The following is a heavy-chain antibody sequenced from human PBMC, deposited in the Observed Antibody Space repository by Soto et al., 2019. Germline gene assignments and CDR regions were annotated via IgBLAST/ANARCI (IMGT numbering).Heavy chain of an antibody. CDR3: ARIPGSSWYAWRKQGALEVMDV. CDR2: IDWDDDK. J-gene: IGHJ6*02. CDR1: WLSHSTNGMC. Sequence: SSPTLMKQKRSLGQACTSWWLSHSTNGMCVSCIRQPPGKALEWLALIDWDDDKYYSTSLKTRLTISKDTSKNQVVLTMTNMDPVDTATYYCARIPGSSWYAWRKQGALEVMDVWGQRTTV. V-gene: IGHV2-70*01. D-gene: IGHD6-13*01.